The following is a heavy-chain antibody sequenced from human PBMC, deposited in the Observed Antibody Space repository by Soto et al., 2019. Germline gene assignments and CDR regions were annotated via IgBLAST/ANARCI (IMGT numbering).Heavy chain of an antibody. CDR2: ISYSGST. CDR1: GDPISSYY. V-gene: IGHV4-59*01. Sequence: PSETLSLTCIVSGDPISSYYWSWIRQPPGKELEWIGHISYSGSTTYKSSLGSRVTISLDTSKKWVSLKLNSVTAADTAIYYCVYDWNPDGIFDYWGQGALVTVSS. D-gene: IGHD1-20*01. CDR3: VYDWNPDGIFDY. J-gene: IGHJ4*02.